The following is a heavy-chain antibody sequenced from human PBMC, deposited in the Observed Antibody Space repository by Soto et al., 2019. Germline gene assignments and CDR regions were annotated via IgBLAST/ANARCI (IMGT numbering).Heavy chain of an antibody. CDR2: MYNTGST. J-gene: IGHJ6*02. CDR3: ARDLWGYCGADCYPLDV. D-gene: IGHD2-21*02. CDR1: GDSISSYY. Sequence: PSETLSLTCSVSGDSISSYYWSRIRQPPGKGLEWIGYMYNTGSTIYNPSLKSRVTIPVDTSKNQFSLKLNSVTAADTAVYYCARDLWGYCGADCYPLDVWGQGTTVTVSS. V-gene: IGHV4-59*01.